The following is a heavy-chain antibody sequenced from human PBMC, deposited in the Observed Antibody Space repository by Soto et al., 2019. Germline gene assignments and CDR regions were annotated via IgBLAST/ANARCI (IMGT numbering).Heavy chain of an antibody. J-gene: IGHJ4*02. CDR1: GFTFSSYW. V-gene: IGHV3-7*01. Sequence: EVQLVESGGGLVQPGGSLRLSCAASGFTFSSYWMNWVRQAPGKGLEWVANIKQDGSEKYYVDSVKGRFTISRDNAKNPLYLKMNSLRAEDPALYYCAGGSYRTRHFDYWGQGTLVTVSS. D-gene: IGHD1-26*01. CDR3: AGGSYRTRHFDY. CDR2: IKQDGSEK.